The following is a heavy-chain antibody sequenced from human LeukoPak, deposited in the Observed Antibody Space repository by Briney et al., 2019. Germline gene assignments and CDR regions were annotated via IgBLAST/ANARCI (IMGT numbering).Heavy chain of an antibody. CDR3: ARLGQGLDRGVQNAFDI. V-gene: IGHV3-53*01. Sequence: GGSLRLSCSASGVTVSNNYMTWVRQAPGKGLEWVSVIYSGTTAYYAGSVKGRFTISRDNSKNTLYLQMNILRPYDTAVYYCARLGQGLDRGVQNAFDIWGHGTMVIVSS. J-gene: IGHJ3*02. CDR1: GVTVSNNY. CDR2: IYSGTTA. D-gene: IGHD3-10*01.